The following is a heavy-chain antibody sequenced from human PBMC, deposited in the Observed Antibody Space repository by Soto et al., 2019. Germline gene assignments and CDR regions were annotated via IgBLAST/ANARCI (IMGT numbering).Heavy chain of an antibody. CDR1: GFSFSDYY. CDR2: MSSTSGFT. D-gene: IGHD2-21*01. Sequence: QMQLVESGGGLIKPGGSLRLSCAASGFSFSDYYMSWIRQAPGKGLEWLSYMSSTSGFTNYADSVKGRFTISRDNAENSLDLQMNSLGVEDTAVYYCARLDSTEFYFDYWGQGTLVTVSS. J-gene: IGHJ4*02. V-gene: IGHV3-11*06. CDR3: ARLDSTEFYFDY.